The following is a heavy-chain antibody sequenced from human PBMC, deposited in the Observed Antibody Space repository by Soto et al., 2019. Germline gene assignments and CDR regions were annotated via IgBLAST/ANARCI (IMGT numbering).Heavy chain of an antibody. D-gene: IGHD3-9*01. V-gene: IGHV4-39*01. CDR3: ASLEGLATISYYFDF. CDR2: IYYRGNN. J-gene: IGHJ4*02. Sequence: QLQLQESGPGLVKPSETLSLTCSVSGDSINSDKYYWGWIRQPPGKGLEWIGSIYYRGNNYYNPSPQTRVSISTEKSKSQFSLKLNSVPAAESAVYFCASLEGLATISYYFDFWGQGALVTVSS. CDR1: GDSINSDKYY.